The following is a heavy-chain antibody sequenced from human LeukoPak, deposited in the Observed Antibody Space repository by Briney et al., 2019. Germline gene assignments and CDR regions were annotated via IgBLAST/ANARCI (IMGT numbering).Heavy chain of an antibody. CDR1: GFTFSSYW. Sequence: GSLRLSCAASGFTFSSYWMSWIRQPPGKGLEWIGEINHSGSTNYNPSLKSRVTISVDTSKNQFSLKLSSVTAADTAVYYCARSTTMRTVVTPRAFDIWGQGTMVTVSS. CDR3: ARSTTMRTVVTPRAFDI. V-gene: IGHV4-34*01. D-gene: IGHD2-21*02. CDR2: INHSGST. J-gene: IGHJ3*02.